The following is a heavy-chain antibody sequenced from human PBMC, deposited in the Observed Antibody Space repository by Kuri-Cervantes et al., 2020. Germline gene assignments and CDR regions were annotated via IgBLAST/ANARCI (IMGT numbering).Heavy chain of an antibody. D-gene: IGHD3-10*01. Sequence: SETLSLTCAVYGGSFSGYYWSWIRQPPGKGLEWIGEINHSGSTNYNPSLKSRVTISVDTSKNQFSLNLNSVTAADTAVYYCVRDNYGSLDFWGQGTMVTVSS. V-gene: IGHV4-34*01. CDR3: VRDNYGSLDF. J-gene: IGHJ3*01. CDR1: GGSFSGYY. CDR2: INHSGST.